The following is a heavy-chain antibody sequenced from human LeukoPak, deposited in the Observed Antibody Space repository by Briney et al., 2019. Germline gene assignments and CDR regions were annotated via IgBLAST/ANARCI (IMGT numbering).Heavy chain of an antibody. CDR3: AKGYDRSMDY. D-gene: IGHD3-22*01. V-gene: IGHV3-23*01. CDR2: ISGSGGST. CDR1: GSTFSSYA. J-gene: IGHJ4*02. Sequence: PGGSLRLSCAASGSTFSSYAVSWVRQAPGKGLEWVSAISGSGGSTYYADSVKGRFTISRDNSKNTLYLQMNSLRAEDTAVYYCAKGYDRSMDYWGQGTLVTVSS.